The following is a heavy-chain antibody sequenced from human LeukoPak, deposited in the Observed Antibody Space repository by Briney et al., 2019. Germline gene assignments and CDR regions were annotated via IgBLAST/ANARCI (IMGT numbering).Heavy chain of an antibody. CDR2: INHSGST. CDR3: ARAPGYCSSTNCYSWFDP. D-gene: IGHD2-2*01. CDR1: GGSFSGYY. V-gene: IGHV4-34*01. Sequence: SETLSLTCAVYGGSFSGYYWSWIRQPPGKGLEWIGEINHSGSTNYNPSLKSRVTISVDTSKNQFSLKLSSVTAADTAVYYCARAPGYCSSTNCYSWFDPWGQGTLVTVSS. J-gene: IGHJ5*02.